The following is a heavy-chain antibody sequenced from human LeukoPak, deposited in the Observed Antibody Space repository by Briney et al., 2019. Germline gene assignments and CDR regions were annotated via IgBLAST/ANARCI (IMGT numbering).Heavy chain of an antibody. D-gene: IGHD4-23*01. J-gene: IGHJ4*02. CDR2: IREDGGDT. V-gene: IGHV3-7*01. CDR3: ARDGRGGHNDF. CDR1: GFTFTNHW. Sequence: GGSLRPSCVTSGFTFTNHWMSWVRQAPGKGLEWVANIREDGGDTNYVDSVKGRFTISRDNAKNSLFLQMDGLRVDDTAVYFCARDGRGGHNDFWGQGTLITVSS.